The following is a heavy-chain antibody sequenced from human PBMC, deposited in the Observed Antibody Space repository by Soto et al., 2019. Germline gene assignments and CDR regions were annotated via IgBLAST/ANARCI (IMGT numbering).Heavy chain of an antibody. J-gene: IGHJ4*02. V-gene: IGHV1-24*01. CDR2: FDPEDGET. CDR3: ATWAPTGDIFDY. D-gene: IGHD7-27*01. CDR1: GYTLTELS. Sequence: ASVKVSCKVSGYTLTELSMHWVRQAPGKGLEWMGGFDPEDGETIYAQKFQGRVTMTEDTSTDTAYMELSSLRSEDTAVYYCATWAPTGDIFDYWGQGTLVTVSS.